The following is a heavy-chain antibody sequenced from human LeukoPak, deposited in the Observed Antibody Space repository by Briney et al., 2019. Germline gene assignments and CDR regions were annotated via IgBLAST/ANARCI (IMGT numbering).Heavy chain of an antibody. CDR3: ARPRGYSYGYFDY. CDR2: ISYDGSNK. D-gene: IGHD5-18*01. J-gene: IGHJ4*02. Sequence: GGSLRLSCAASGFTFSSYAMHWVRQAPGKGLEWVAVISYDGSNKYYADSVKGRFTISRDNSKNTLYLQMNGLRAEDTAVYYCARPRGYSYGYFDYWGQGTLVTVSS. CDR1: GFTFSSYA. V-gene: IGHV3-30-3*01.